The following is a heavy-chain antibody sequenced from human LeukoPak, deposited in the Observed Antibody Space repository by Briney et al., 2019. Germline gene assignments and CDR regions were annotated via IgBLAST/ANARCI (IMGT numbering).Heavy chain of an antibody. J-gene: IGHJ4*02. CDR1: GFTFSSYG. CDR3: ARDRAGDYFTDFDY. Sequence: PGGSLRLSCAASGFTFSSYGMPWVRQAPGKGLEWVAVIWYDGSNKYYADFVKGRFTISRDNSKNTLYLQMNSLRAEDTAVYYCARDRAGDYFTDFDYWGQGTLVTVSS. V-gene: IGHV3-33*01. CDR2: IWYDGSNK. D-gene: IGHD4-17*01.